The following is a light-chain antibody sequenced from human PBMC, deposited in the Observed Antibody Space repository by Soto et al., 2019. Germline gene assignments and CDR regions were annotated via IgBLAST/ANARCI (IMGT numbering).Light chain of an antibody. V-gene: IGKV3-20*01. Sequence: IVLPRSPGALSLSPVERATLSCRASQSLRSGDLAWYQQIPGQAPRLLIYGASSRATGIPDRFSGSGSGTDFNLTISRLEPEDFAVYYCHQYGTSPRTFGQGTKVDIK. CDR1: QSLRSGD. J-gene: IGKJ1*01. CDR2: GAS. CDR3: HQYGTSPRT.